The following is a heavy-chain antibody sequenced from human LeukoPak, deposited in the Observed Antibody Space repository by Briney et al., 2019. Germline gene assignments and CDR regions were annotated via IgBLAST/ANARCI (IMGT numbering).Heavy chain of an antibody. CDR2: IYSGGST. CDR1: GFTVSSNY. CDR3: AKTLYYYYGMDV. D-gene: IGHD4-23*01. Sequence: GGSLRLSCAASGFTVSSNYMSWVRQAPGKGLEWVSVIYSGGSTYYADSVKGRFTISRDNSKNTLYLQMNSLRAEDTAVYYCAKTLYYYYGMDVWGQGTTVTVSS. J-gene: IGHJ6*02. V-gene: IGHV3-53*01.